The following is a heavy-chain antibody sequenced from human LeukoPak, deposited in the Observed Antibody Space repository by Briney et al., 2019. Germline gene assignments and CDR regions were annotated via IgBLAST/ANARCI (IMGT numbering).Heavy chain of an antibody. CDR2: IYHSGST. Sequence: SETLSLTCAVSGYSISSGYYWGWIRQPPGKGLEWIGSIYHSGSTYYNPSLKSRVTISVDTSKNQFSLKLSSVTAADTAVYYCARHGTPGIAAAVNYWGQRTLVTVSS. CDR3: ARHGTPGIAAAVNY. D-gene: IGHD6-13*01. J-gene: IGHJ4*02. CDR1: GYSISSGYY. V-gene: IGHV4-38-2*01.